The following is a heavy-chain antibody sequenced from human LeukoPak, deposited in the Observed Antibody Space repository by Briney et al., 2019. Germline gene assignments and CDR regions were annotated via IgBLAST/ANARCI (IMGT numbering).Heavy chain of an antibody. CDR1: GYTFTDYY. D-gene: IGHD2-2*01. Sequence: ASVKVSCKASGYTFTDYYMHWVRQAPGRGLEWMGWINSNSGGTSYAQKFQGRVTMTRDTSISTAYMELRRLRSDDTAVYYCARVGYCSTTSCSPTRWFDPWGQGTLVTVSS. CDR2: INSNSGGT. CDR3: ARVGYCSTTSCSPTRWFDP. J-gene: IGHJ5*02. V-gene: IGHV1-2*02.